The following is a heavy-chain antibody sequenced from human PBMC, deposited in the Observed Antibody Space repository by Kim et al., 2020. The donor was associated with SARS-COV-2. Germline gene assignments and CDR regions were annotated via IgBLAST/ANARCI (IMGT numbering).Heavy chain of an antibody. J-gene: IGHJ6*02. D-gene: IGHD3-3*01. Sequence: SVKVSCKASGGTFSSYAISWVRQAPGQGLEWMGGIIPIFGTANYAQKFQGRVTITADESTSTAYMELSSLKSEDTAVYYCAGDFWSGSELYYYGMDVWGQGTTVTVSS. CDR1: GGTFSSYA. V-gene: IGHV1-69*13. CDR3: AGDFWSGSELYYYGMDV. CDR2: IIPIFGTA.